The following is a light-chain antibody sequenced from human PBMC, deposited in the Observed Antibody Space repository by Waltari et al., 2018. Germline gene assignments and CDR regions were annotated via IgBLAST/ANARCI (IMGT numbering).Light chain of an antibody. CDR3: QQTYSTLSWT. V-gene: IGKV1-39*01. J-gene: IGKJ1*01. Sequence: DIQMTQSPSSLSASVGDRVTITYRASQSISNYLNWYQQKPGKAPKLLIYAASSLQSGVPSRFSGSGSGTDFTLTISSLQPEDFATYYCQQTYSTLSWTFGQGTKVEIK. CDR1: QSISNY. CDR2: AAS.